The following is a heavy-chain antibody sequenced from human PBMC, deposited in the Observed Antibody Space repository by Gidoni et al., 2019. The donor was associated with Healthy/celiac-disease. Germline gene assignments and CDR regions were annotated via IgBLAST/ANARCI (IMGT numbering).Heavy chain of an antibody. CDR2: IWYDGSNK. CDR1: GFTFSSYG. D-gene: IGHD3-22*01. CDR3: ARGRGYYDSSGYPPFDY. J-gene: IGHJ4*02. V-gene: IGHV3-33*01. Sequence: QVQLVESGGGVVQPGRSLRLSCPASGFTFSSYGMHWVRQAPGKGLEWVAVIWYDGSNKYYADSVKGRFTISRDNSKNTLYLQMNSLRAEDTAVYYCARGRGYYDSSGYPPFDYWGQGTLVTVSS.